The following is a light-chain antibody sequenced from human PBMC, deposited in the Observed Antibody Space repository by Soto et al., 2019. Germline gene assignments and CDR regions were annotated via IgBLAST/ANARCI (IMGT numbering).Light chain of an antibody. J-gene: IGKJ1*01. CDR3: QQYAGSLWT. CDR2: GAS. V-gene: IGKV3-20*01. Sequence: EIVLTQSPGTLSLSPGEGATLSCRASQSVGSNYLAWYQQKPGQAPRLLIYGASSRATGIPDRFSGSGSGTDFTLTISRLEPEDFAVYYCQQYAGSLWTFGQGTKV. CDR1: QSVGSNY.